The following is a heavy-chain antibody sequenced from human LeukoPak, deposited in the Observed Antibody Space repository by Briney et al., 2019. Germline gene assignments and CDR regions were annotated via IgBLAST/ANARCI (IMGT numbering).Heavy chain of an antibody. J-gene: IGHJ6*02. CDR2: INHSGST. CDR1: GGSFSGYY. CDR3: AGGLQSNYYYGMDV. Sequence: PSETMSLTCAVYGGSFSGYYWSWIRQPPGKGLEWIGEINHSGSTNYNPSLKSRVTISVDTSKNQFSLKLSSVTAADTAVYYCAGGLQSNYYYGMDVWGQGTTVTVSS. V-gene: IGHV4-34*01. D-gene: IGHD4-11*01.